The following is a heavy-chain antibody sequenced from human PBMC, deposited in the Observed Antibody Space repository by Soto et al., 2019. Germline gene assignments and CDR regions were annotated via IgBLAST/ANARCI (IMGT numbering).Heavy chain of an antibody. CDR2: IIPIFGTA. Sequence: QVQLVQSGAEVKKPGSSVKVSCKASGGTFSSYGISWVRQAPGQGLEWMGGIIPIFGTANYAQKFQGRVTITADESTSTAYMELSSLRSEDTAVYYCARDRSNSGYSGSYRAVGYYFDYWGQGTLVTVSP. CDR1: GGTFSSYG. J-gene: IGHJ4*02. CDR3: ARDRSNSGYSGSYRAVGYYFDY. D-gene: IGHD1-26*01. V-gene: IGHV1-69*01.